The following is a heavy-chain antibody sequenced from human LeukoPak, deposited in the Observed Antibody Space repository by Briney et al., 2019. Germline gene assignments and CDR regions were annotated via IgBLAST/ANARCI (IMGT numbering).Heavy chain of an antibody. V-gene: IGHV3-74*01. CDR2: INSDGSST. Sequence: GGSLRLSCAASGFTFSRYWMHWVRHAPGKGLVWVSRINSDGSSTSYADSVKGRFTISRDNAKNTLYLQMNSLRVEDTAVYYCTSGPYDSGGYYYVGLDYFDYWGQGTLVTVSS. J-gene: IGHJ4*02. D-gene: IGHD3-22*01. CDR3: TSGPYDSGGYYYVGLDYFDY. CDR1: GFTFSRYW.